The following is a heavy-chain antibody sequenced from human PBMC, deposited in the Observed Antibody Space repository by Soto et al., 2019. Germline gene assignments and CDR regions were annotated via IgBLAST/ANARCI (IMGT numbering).Heavy chain of an antibody. V-gene: IGHV1-18*01. J-gene: IGHJ4*02. CDR2: ISGYNGDT. CDR3: ARGRITTSSIFDY. CDR1: GYTFIIYV. Sequence: ASVNVSCKASGYTFIIYVISRLRQTPGQGLEWMGWISGYNGDTNYAQKFQGRVSMTTDTSTSTAYMDLRSLRSGDTAVYYCARGRITTSSIFDYWGQGTRVTVSS. D-gene: IGHD6-6*01.